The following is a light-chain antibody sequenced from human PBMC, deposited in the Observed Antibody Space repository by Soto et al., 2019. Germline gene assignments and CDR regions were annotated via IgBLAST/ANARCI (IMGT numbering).Light chain of an antibody. CDR1: SSDVGGYDS. J-gene: IGLJ1*01. CDR2: DVD. CDR3: SSYAGSNTFV. Sequence: LTQPPSASGSPGQSVTISCSGTSSDVGGYDSVSWYQHHPGKVPKLIIFDVDKWPSGVPDRFSGFKSGNTASLTVSGLRAEDEADYYCSSYAGSNTFVFXTGTKVTVL. V-gene: IGLV2-8*01.